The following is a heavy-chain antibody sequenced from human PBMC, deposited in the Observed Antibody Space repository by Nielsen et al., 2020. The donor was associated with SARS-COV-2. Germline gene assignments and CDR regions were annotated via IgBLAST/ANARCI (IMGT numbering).Heavy chain of an antibody. J-gene: IGHJ3*01. CDR1: GHTFANHG. V-gene: IGHV1-18*04. CDR3: ARHTVYSSTWFAFDL. Sequence: ASVKVSCKASGHTFANHGLTWVRQAPGQGLEWMGWLSTQNGNTNFAQKFQGRVTVTTDTSTNTVYMELRSLRSDDTAVYYCARHTVYSSTWFAFDLWGQGAMVTVSS. CDR2: LSTQNGNT. D-gene: IGHD6-13*01.